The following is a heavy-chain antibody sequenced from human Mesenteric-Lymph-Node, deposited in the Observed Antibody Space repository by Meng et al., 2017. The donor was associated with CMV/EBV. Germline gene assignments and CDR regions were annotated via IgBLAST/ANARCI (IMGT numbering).Heavy chain of an antibody. J-gene: IGHJ5*02. CDR2: ISAYNGNT. V-gene: IGHV1-18*01. CDR1: GYTFTSYV. CDR3: ARDLLRLVPAAGNWFDP. D-gene: IGHD2-2*01. Sequence: ASVKVSCKASGYTFTSYVISWVRQAPGQGLEWMGWISAYNGNTNYAQKLQGRVTMTTDTSTSTAYMELRSLRSDDTAVYYCARDLLRLVPAAGNWFDPWGQGTLVTVSS.